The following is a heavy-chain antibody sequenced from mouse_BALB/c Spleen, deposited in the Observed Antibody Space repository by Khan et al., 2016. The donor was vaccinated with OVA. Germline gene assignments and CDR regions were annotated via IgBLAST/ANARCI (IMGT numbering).Heavy chain of an antibody. Sequence: EVELVESGGGLVQPGGSRKLSCAASGFTFSRFGMHWVRQAPEKGLEWVAYISSGSSSIYYADTVKGRFIISRDNPKNTLFLQMTSLRSEDTAKYYCARDSNFDYWGQGTTLTVSS. J-gene: IGHJ2*01. CDR1: GFTFSRFG. CDR2: ISSGSSSI. CDR3: ARDSNFDY. V-gene: IGHV5-17*02.